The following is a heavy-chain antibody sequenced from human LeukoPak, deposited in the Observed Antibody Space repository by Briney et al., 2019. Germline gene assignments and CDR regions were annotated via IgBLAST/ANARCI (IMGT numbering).Heavy chain of an antibody. D-gene: IGHD2-21*02. CDR1: GGSISSYY. Sequence: SETLSLTCTVSGGSISSYYWSWLRQPAGKGLEWIGRIYTSGSTNYNPSLKSRVTMSVDTSKNQFSLKLSSVTAADTAVYYCASIVVVTAADPSDAFDIWGQGTTVTVSS. CDR3: ASIVVVTAADPSDAFDI. V-gene: IGHV4-4*07. J-gene: IGHJ3*02. CDR2: IYTSGST.